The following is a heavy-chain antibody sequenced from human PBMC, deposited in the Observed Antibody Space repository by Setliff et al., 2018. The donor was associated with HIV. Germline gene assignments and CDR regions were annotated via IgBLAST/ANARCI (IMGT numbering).Heavy chain of an antibody. CDR2: ISAYNGNT. Sequence: ASVKVSCKASGYTFSSYGITWVRQAPGQGLEWMGWISAYNGNTNYAQKLQGRVTMTTDTSTSTAYMGLRSLRSDDTAVCYCARDRLEKLVPGDALDIWGQGTMVTVSS. V-gene: IGHV1-18*01. CDR1: GYTFSSYG. D-gene: IGHD6-13*01. CDR3: ARDRLEKLVPGDALDI. J-gene: IGHJ3*02.